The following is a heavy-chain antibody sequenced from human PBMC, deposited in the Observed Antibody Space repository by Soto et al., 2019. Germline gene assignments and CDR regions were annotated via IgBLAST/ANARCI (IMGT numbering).Heavy chain of an antibody. V-gene: IGHV3-74*01. CDR1: GFTFSSYW. J-gene: IGHJ6*02. CDR3: ARVPTLHDFWSGYYYGMDV. CDR2: INSDGSST. D-gene: IGHD3-3*01. Sequence: GGSLRLSCAASGFTFSSYWMHWVRQAPGKGLVWVSRINSDGSSTSYADSVKGRFTISRDNAKNTLYLQMNSLRAEDTAVYYCARVPTLHDFWSGYYYGMDVWGQRTTVTSP.